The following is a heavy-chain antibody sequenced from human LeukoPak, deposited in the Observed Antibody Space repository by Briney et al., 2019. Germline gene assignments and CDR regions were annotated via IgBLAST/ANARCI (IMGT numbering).Heavy chain of an antibody. D-gene: IGHD3-3*01. V-gene: IGHV1-24*01. CDR1: GYTLTELS. J-gene: IGHJ4*02. CDR3: ASRRITIFGVVIPFDY. CDR2: FDPEDGET. Sequence: ASVKVSCKVSGYTLTELSMHWVRQAPGKGLEWMGGFDPEDGETIYAQKFQGRVTTTEDTSTDTAYMELSSLRSEGTAVYYCASRRITIFGVVIPFDYWGQGTLVTVSS.